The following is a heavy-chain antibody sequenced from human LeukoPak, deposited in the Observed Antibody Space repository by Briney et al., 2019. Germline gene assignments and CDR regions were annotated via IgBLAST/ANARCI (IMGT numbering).Heavy chain of an antibody. CDR2: ISSSSSYI. J-gene: IGHJ4*02. CDR3: ARQYSSSPNFDY. CDR1: GFTFSSYS. D-gene: IGHD6-6*01. V-gene: IGHV3-21*01. Sequence: GGSLRLSCAASGFTFSSYSMNWVRQAPGKGLEWVSSISSSSSYIYYADSVKGRFTISRDNAKNSLYLQMDSLRAEDTAVYYCARQYSSSPNFDYWGQGTLVTVSS.